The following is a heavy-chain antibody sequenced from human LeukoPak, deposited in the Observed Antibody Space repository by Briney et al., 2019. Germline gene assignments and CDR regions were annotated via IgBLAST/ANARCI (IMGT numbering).Heavy chain of an antibody. J-gene: IGHJ4*02. V-gene: IGHV1-18*01. CDR2: ISAYNGNT. CDR1: GYTFTSYG. Sequence: ASVKVSCKASGYTFTSYGISWVRQAPGQGLEWMGWISAYNGNTNYAQKLQGRVTMTTDTSTSTAYMELSSLRSEDTAVYYCAIRGYSYGRGYWGQGTLVTVSS. CDR3: AIRGYSYGRGY. D-gene: IGHD5-18*01.